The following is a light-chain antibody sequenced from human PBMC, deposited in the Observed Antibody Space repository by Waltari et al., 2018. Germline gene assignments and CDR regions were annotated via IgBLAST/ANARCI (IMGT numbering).Light chain of an antibody. V-gene: IGLV3-1*01. Sequence: SSELTPPPSVSVTPGQHAYIPSSGHRLGSKYASWYQHKPGQSPLLVIYQDIYRPSGIPERFSGSKSGNTATLAISGTQAMDDADYYCQALGSNRWVFGGGTKLTVL. J-gene: IGLJ3*02. CDR2: QDI. CDR1: RLGSKY. CDR3: QALGSNRWV.